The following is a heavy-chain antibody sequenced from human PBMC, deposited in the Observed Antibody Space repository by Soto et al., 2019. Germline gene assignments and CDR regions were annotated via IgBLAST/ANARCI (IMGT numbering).Heavy chain of an antibody. V-gene: IGHV3-33*01. Sequence: QVQLVESGGGVVQPGRSLSLSGAASGFTFSSYGMHWVRQAPGKGLEWVAVIWYDGSKKYYADSVKGRFTISRDNSENMLYLQMNSLRAEDTAVYFCARGYSPDSGVFDYWGQGTLVTVSS. CDR2: IWYDGSKK. D-gene: IGHD5-18*01. J-gene: IGHJ4*02. CDR1: GFTFSSYG. CDR3: ARGYSPDSGVFDY.